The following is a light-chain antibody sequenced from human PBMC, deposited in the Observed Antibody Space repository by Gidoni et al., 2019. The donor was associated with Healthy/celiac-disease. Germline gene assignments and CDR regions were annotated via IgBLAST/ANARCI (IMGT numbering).Light chain of an antibody. J-gene: IGKJ2*01. CDR2: WAS. CDR3: QQYYSTPRT. CDR1: QSVLYSSNNKNY. V-gene: IGKV4-1*01. Sequence: DIVMTQSPDSLAVSLGERATIKAKSSQSVLYSSNNKNYLAWYQQKPGQPPKLLIYWASTRESGVPDRFSGSGSGTDFTLTISSLQAEDVAVYYCQQYYSTPRTFGQGTKLEIK.